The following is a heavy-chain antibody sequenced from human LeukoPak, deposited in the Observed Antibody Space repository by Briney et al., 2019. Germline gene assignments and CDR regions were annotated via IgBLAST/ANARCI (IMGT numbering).Heavy chain of an antibody. CDR3: ARDPGGSSWYYFQL. CDR1: GD. D-gene: IGHD6-13*01. J-gene: IGHJ1*01. V-gene: IGHV4-59*01. Sequence: SGTLSLTCTVFGDWSWIRQPPGKGLEWIGHIYSSGSTNYNPSLKSRVTISVDTSKNQFSLKVTSVSAADTAVYYCARDPGGSSWYYFQLWGQGTLVTVSS. CDR2: IYSSGST.